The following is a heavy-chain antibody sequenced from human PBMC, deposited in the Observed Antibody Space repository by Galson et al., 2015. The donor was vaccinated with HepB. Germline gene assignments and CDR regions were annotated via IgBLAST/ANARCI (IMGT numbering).Heavy chain of an antibody. CDR1: GFTFSSYA. Sequence: SLRLSCAASGFTFSSYAMHWVRQAPGKGLEWVAVISYDGSNKYYADSVKGRFTISRDNSKNTLYLQMNSLRAEDTAVYYCARVRAIVVVPAATHNAFDIWGQGTMVTVSS. CDR3: ARVRAIVVVPAATHNAFDI. J-gene: IGHJ3*02. V-gene: IGHV3-30-3*01. D-gene: IGHD2-2*01. CDR2: ISYDGSNK.